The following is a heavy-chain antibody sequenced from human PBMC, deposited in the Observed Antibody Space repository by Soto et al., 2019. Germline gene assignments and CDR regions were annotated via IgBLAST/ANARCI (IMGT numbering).Heavy chain of an antibody. V-gene: IGHV1-18*01. CDR2: ISAYNGNT. CDR3: ARDWAYGDYSRFYFDY. CDR1: GYTFTSYG. D-gene: IGHD4-17*01. Sequence: GASVKVSCKASGYTFTSYGISWVRQAPGQGLEWMGWISAYNGNTNYAQKLQGRVTMTTDTSTSTAYMELRSLRSDDTAVFYCARDWAYGDYSRFYFDYWGQGTLVTVSS. J-gene: IGHJ4*02.